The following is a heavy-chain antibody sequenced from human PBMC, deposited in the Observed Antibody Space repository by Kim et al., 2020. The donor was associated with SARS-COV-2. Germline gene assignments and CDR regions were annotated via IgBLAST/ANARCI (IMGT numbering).Heavy chain of an antibody. J-gene: IGHJ4*02. V-gene: IGHV3-15*01. CDR3: TTDGRYCSGGSCYYFDI. D-gene: IGHD2-15*01. CDR2: IKSKTDGGTT. Sequence: GGSLRLSCAASGFTFSNAWMSWVRQAPGKGLEWVGRIKSKTDGGTTDYAAPVKGRFTISRDDSKNTLYLQMNSLKTEDTAVYYCTTDGRYCSGGSCYYFDIWGEGTLVTASS. CDR1: GFTFSNAW.